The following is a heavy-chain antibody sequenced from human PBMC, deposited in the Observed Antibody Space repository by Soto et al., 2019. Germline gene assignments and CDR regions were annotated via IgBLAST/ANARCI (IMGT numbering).Heavy chain of an antibody. D-gene: IGHD2-15*01. CDR2: ISSSSSYI. CDR1: GFTFSSYS. V-gene: IGHV3-21*01. J-gene: IGHJ4*02. Sequence: EVQLVESGGGLVKPGGSLRLSCAASGFTFSSYSMNWVRQAPGKGLEWVSSISSSSSYIYYADSVKGRFTISRDNAKNSLYLQMNSLRAEDTAVYYCARSFKGDIVVVVAATPGYWGQGTLVTVSS. CDR3: ARSFKGDIVVVVAATPGY.